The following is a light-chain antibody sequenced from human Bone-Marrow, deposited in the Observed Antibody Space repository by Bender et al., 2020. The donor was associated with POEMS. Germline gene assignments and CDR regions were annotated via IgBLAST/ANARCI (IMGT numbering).Light chain of an antibody. CDR1: SSDIGSFNL. CDR3: CSYAGSSPSV. CDR2: EVN. Sequence: QSALTQPAPVSGTPGQSITISCTGTSSDIGSFNLVSWYQHHPGKAPKLLLYEVNKRPSGVSNRFSGSQSGNTASLTVAVLPAEDETVYSCCSYAGSSPSVFGTGTKVTVL. J-gene: IGLJ1*01. V-gene: IGLV2-23*02.